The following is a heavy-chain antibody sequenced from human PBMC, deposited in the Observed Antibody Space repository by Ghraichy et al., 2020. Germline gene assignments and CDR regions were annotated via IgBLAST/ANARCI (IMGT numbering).Heavy chain of an antibody. CDR3: AKGGGDGFDLYYFDY. J-gene: IGHJ4*02. CDR1: GFTFSSYA. D-gene: IGHD5-24*01. CDR2: ISGSGGST. V-gene: IGHV3-23*01. Sequence: GGSLRLSCAASGFTFSSYAMSWVRQAPGKGLEWVSAISGSGGSTYYADSVKGRFTISRDNSKNTLYLQMNSLRAEDTAVYYCAKGGGDGFDLYYFDYWGQGTLVTVPS.